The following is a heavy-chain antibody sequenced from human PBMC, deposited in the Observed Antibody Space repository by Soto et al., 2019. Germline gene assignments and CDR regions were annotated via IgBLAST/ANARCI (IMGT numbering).Heavy chain of an antibody. Sequence: GGSLRLSCAASGFTFSSYAMSWVRQAPGKGLEWVSAISGSGGSTYYADSVKGRFTISRDNSKNTLYLQMNSLRAEDTAVYYCAKAPGPSGGYYYYMDVWGKGTTVTVSS. CDR1: GFTFSSYA. J-gene: IGHJ6*03. CDR3: AKAPGPSGGYYYYMDV. V-gene: IGHV3-23*01. D-gene: IGHD2-15*01. CDR2: ISGSGGST.